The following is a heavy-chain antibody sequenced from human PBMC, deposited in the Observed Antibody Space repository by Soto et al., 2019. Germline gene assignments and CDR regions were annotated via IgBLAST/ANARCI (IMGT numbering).Heavy chain of an antibody. Sequence: ASVKVSCKVSGYTLTELSMHWVRQAPGKGLEWMGGFDPEDGETIYAQKFQGRVTMTEDTSTDTAYMELSSLRSEDTAVYYCATGTTVTEGGTQKQYDAFDIWGQGTMVTVSS. D-gene: IGHD4-4*01. CDR2: FDPEDGET. CDR1: GYTLTELS. J-gene: IGHJ3*02. V-gene: IGHV1-24*01. CDR3: ATGTTVTEGGTQKQYDAFDI.